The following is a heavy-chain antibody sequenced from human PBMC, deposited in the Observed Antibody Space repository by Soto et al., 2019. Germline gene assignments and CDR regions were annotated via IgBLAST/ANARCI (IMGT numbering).Heavy chain of an antibody. D-gene: IGHD6-13*01. CDR1: GGSIRGSY. CDR2: IYDSGSS. Sequence: QVQLQESGPGLVKPSETLSLTCSVSGGSIRGSYWSWVRQPPGKELQWIGHIYDSGSSNYNPSLKSRVSMSVDTSKNQFSLRLSSVTAADTAVYYCARVGKTSSNYAFDIWGQGTMVTVSS. CDR3: ARVGKTSSNYAFDI. V-gene: IGHV4-59*01. J-gene: IGHJ3*02.